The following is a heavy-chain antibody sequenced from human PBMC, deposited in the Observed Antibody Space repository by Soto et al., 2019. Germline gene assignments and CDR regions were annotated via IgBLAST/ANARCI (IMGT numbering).Heavy chain of an antibody. CDR1: GGSISSYY. V-gene: IGHV4-59*08. Sequence: SETLSLTCTVSGGSISSYYWSWIRQPPGKGLEWIGYIYYSGSTNYNPSLKSRVTISVDTSKNQFSLKLSSVTAADTAVYYCARNHDSWGKGTLVTSPQ. CDR3: ARNHDS. CDR2: IYYSGST. J-gene: IGHJ4*02.